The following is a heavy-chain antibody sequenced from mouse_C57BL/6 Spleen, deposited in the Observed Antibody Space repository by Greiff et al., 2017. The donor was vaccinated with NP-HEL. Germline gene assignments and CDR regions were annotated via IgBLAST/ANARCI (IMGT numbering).Heavy chain of an antibody. CDR2: ISDGGSYT. Sequence: EVMLVESGGGLVKPGGSLKLSCAASGFTFSSYAMSWVRQTPEKRLEWVATISDGGSYTYYPDNVKGRFTISRDNAKNNLYLQMSHLKSEDTAMYYCARDLYVSSYYFDYRGQGTTRTVSS. V-gene: IGHV5-4*01. D-gene: IGHD1-1*01. CDR1: GFTFSSYA. J-gene: IGHJ2*01. CDR3: ARDLYVSSYYFDY.